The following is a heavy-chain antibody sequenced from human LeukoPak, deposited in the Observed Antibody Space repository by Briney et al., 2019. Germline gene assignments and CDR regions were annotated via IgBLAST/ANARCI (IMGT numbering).Heavy chain of an antibody. D-gene: IGHD3-22*01. Sequence: SETLSLTCTVSGGSISSSSYYWGWIRQPPGKGLEWIGSIYYSGSTYYNPSLKSRVTISVDTSKNKFSLKLSSVTAADTAVYYCARLPSGYKGGYFDYWGQGTPVTVSS. CDR1: GGSISSSSYY. CDR3: ARLPSGYKGGYFDY. V-gene: IGHV4-39*01. CDR2: IYYSGST. J-gene: IGHJ4*02.